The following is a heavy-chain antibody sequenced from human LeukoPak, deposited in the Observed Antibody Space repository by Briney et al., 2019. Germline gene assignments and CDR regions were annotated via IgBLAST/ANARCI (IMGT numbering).Heavy chain of an antibody. CDR3: ASLPSYSGSYLDY. CDR2: IWFDEKNK. D-gene: IGHD1-26*01. V-gene: IGHV3-33*01. CDR1: GFTFSKYG. J-gene: IGHJ4*02. Sequence: GRSLRLSCAASGFTFSKYGMHWVRQAPGKGLEWVAVIWFDEKNKYYADSVKGRFTISRDNSKNTLYLEMNSLRADDTAVYYCASLPSYSGSYLDYWGQGTLVTVSS.